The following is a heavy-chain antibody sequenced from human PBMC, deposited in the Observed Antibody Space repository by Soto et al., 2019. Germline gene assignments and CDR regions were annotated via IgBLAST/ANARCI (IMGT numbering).Heavy chain of an antibody. CDR2: ISGSGGRP. J-gene: IGHJ1*01. CDR1: GFTFTTYT. V-gene: IGHV3-23*01. CDR3: AKGRKGVPAASFQH. D-gene: IGHD2-2*01. Sequence: PGGSLRLSCAASGFTFTTYTMSWVRQAPGKGLEWVSVISGSGGRPSYADSVKGRFTISRDNSKNTLYLQMNSLRAEDTAVYYCAKGRKGVPAASFQHWGQGTLVTVSS.